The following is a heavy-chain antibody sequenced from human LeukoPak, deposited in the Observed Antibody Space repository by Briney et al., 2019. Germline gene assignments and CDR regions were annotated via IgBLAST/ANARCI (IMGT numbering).Heavy chain of an antibody. CDR2: IYYSGST. CDR3: ARERNGGADLSWFDP. Sequence: PSETLSLTCTVSGGSISSGGYYWSWIRQHPGKGLEWIGYIYYSGSTYYNPSLKSRVSISVDTSKNQFSLKLSSVTAADTAVYYCARERNGGADLSWFDPWGQGALVTVSS. J-gene: IGHJ5*02. V-gene: IGHV4-31*03. CDR1: GGSISSGGYY. D-gene: IGHD1-1*01.